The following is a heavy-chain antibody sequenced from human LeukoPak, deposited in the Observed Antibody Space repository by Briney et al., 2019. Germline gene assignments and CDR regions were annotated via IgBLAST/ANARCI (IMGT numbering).Heavy chain of an antibody. V-gene: IGHV1-2*02. Sequence: GASVKVSCKASGYTFTGYYTHWVRQAPGQGLEWMGWINPNSGGTNYAQKFQGRVTMTRDTSISTAYMELSRLRSEDTAVYYCARRAGIAFDYWGQGTLVTVSS. CDR1: GYTFTGYY. D-gene: IGHD6-13*01. J-gene: IGHJ4*02. CDR3: ARRAGIAFDY. CDR2: INPNSGGT.